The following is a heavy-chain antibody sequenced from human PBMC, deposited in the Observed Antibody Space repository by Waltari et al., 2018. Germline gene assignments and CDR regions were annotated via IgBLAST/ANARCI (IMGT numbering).Heavy chain of an antibody. CDR2: ISAYNGKK. CDR1: GYNFISYG. D-gene: IGHD1-7*01. V-gene: IGHV1-18*01. CDR3: ARTPPNWNYWFDP. Sequence: QVQLVQSGAEVKKTGASVKVSCKASGYNFISYGISWVRQAPGQGVEWMGWISAYNGKKKHAQKRQGRVTMTTDTSTSTAYMELRSLRSDDTAVYYCARTPPNWNYWFDPWGRGTLVTVSS. J-gene: IGHJ5*02.